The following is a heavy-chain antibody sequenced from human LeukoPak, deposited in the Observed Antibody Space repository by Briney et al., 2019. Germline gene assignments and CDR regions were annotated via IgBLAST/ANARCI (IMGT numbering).Heavy chain of an antibody. CDR3: ATDKDAAGSFDY. D-gene: IGHD6-13*01. CDR2: FDPEDGET. Sequence: GASVKVSCKVSGYTLTELSMHWVRQTPGKGLEWMGGFDPEDGETIYAQKFQGRVTMTEDTSTDTAYMELSSLRSEDTAVYYCATDKDAAGSFDYWGQGTLVTVSS. J-gene: IGHJ4*02. CDR1: GYTLTELS. V-gene: IGHV1-24*01.